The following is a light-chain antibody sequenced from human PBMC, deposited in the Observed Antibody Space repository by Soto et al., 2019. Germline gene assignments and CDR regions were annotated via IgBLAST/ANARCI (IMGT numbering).Light chain of an antibody. J-gene: IGKJ1*01. Sequence: DIVMTQSPLSLPVTPGEPASISCRSSQSLLHSNGYNYLDWYLQKPGQSLQLLIYWGSTRASGVPDRFSGSGSGTDFTLQINRVEAEDVGVYFCMQALQSLPTFGQGTKGEIK. CDR3: MQALQSLPT. CDR1: QSLLHSNGYNY. CDR2: WGS. V-gene: IGKV2-28*01.